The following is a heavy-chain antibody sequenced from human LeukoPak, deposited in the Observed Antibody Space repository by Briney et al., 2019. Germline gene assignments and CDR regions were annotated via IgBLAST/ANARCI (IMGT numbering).Heavy chain of an antibody. V-gene: IGHV1-69*13. CDR2: IIPIFGTA. D-gene: IGHD5-24*01. Sequence: SVKVSCKASGGTFSSYAISWVRQAPGQGLEWMGGIIPIFGTANYARKFQGRVTITADESTSTAYMELSSLRSEDTAVYYCARDQGDGDGYNPFDYWGQGTLVTVSS. CDR3: ARDQGDGDGYNPFDY. J-gene: IGHJ4*02. CDR1: GGTFSSYA.